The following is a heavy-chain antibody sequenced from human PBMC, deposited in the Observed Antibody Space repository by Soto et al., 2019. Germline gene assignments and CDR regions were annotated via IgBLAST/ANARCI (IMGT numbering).Heavy chain of an antibody. V-gene: IGHV4-59*08. CDR1: GGFLSSYH. CDR2: LYYRGST. J-gene: IGHJ3*02. Sequence: SETLSLTCTVSGGFLSSYHWSWIRHPPGKGLEWIGNLYYRGSTNYNPSLKSRVTISVDTSKNQFSRKLSSVTAADTAVYYGTRHGGDAFDIWGQGTMGTVSS. CDR3: TRHGGDAFDI.